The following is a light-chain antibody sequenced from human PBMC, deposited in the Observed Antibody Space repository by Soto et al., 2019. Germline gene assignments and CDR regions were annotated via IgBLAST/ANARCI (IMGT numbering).Light chain of an antibody. CDR2: GAS. CDR1: QTVNNNY. J-gene: IGKJ3*01. Sequence: EIVLTQSPGTLSLSPGERATLSCRASQTVNNNYLTWYLQTPGQAPRLLIYGASSRATGVPDKFSGSGSGAGFTLTIGRLEPEDFAVYYCQQYGSSPFTFGPGTKVDIK. CDR3: QQYGSSPFT. V-gene: IGKV3-20*01.